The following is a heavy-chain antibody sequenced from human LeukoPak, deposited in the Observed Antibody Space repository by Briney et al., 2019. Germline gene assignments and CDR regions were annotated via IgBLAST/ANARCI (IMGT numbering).Heavy chain of an antibody. CDR1: GYTFSSYF. D-gene: IGHD6-19*01. Sequence: ASVKVSCKASGYTFSSYFMYWVRQAPGQGLEWMGLINPRGGNTRYAQKFQGRVTMTRDTSISTAYMELSRLRSDDTAVYYCARSQYTSGWYGNAFDIWGQGTMVTVSS. CDR3: ARSQYTSGWYGNAFDI. V-gene: IGHV1-46*01. CDR2: INPRGGNT. J-gene: IGHJ3*02.